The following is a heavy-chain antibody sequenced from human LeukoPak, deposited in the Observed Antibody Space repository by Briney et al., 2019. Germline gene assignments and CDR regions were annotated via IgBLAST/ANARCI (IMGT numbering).Heavy chain of an antibody. J-gene: IGHJ5*02. CDR1: GYTFTTYD. CDR2: VNPNSGNT. Sequence: ASVKVSCKASGYTFTTYDINWVRQAPGQGLEWMGWVNPNSGNTRYAQQFRGKVTMTRDTSISTAYLELSSLKSEDTAVYYCARSLSCYDGIGFVEWFDPWGQGTLVTVSS. V-gene: IGHV1-8*01. D-gene: IGHD3-22*01. CDR3: ARSLSCYDGIGFVEWFDP.